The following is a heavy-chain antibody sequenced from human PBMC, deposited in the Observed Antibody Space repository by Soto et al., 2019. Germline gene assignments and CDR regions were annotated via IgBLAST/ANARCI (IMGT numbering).Heavy chain of an antibody. D-gene: IGHD6-13*01. CDR3: ARDALSSSWYYYGMDV. V-gene: IGHV4-4*07. CDR1: GGSISSYY. CDR2: TYTSGST. Sequence: SETLSLTCTVSGGSISSYYWSWIRQPAGKGLEWIGRTYTSGSTNYNPSLKSRVTMSVDTSKNQFSLKLSSVTAADTAVYYCARDALSSSWYYYGMDVWGQGTTVTVSS. J-gene: IGHJ6*02.